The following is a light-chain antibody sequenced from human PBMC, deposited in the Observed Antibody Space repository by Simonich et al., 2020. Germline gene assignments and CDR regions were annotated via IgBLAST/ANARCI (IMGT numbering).Light chain of an antibody. CDR2: LNSDGSH. V-gene: IGLV4-69*01. J-gene: IGLJ2*01. CDR1: IGHSSYA. CDR3: QTWGTGIVV. Sequence: QLVLTQSPSASASLGASVKLTCTLSIGHSSYAIAWHQQQPEKGPRSFMKLNSDGSHSKGDGIPERFSGSSSGGERYLTISSLQSEDEADYYCQTWGTGIVVFGGGTKLTVL.